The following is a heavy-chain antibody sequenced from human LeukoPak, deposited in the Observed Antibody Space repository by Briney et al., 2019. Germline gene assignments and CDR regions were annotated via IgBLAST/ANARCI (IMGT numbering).Heavy chain of an antibody. J-gene: IGHJ4*02. CDR1: GGSISSYY. CDR3: AREAWIQDPVDY. V-gene: IGHV4-59*01. D-gene: IGHD5-18*01. CDR2: IYYSGST. Sequence: SETLSLTCTVSGGSISSYYWSWIRQPPGKGLEWIGYIYYSGSTNYNPSLKSRVTISVDTSKNQFFLKLSSVTAADTAVYYCAREAWIQDPVDYWGQGTLVTVSS.